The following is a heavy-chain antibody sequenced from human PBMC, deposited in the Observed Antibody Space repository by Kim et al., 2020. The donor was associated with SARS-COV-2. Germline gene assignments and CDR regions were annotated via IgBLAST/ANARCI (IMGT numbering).Heavy chain of an antibody. J-gene: IGHJ4*02. CDR2: IDGSDGTT. D-gene: IGHD2-2*03. V-gene: IGHV3-23*01. CDR3: MKGGWGWIWDH. CDR1: GFTFTGYA. Sequence: GGSLRLSCTTSGFTFTGYAMSWVRQAPGKGLEWVSSIDGSDGTTYYVDSVNGRFTISRDKSKNTRYLQMSTLRADDTAVYYCMKGGWGWIWDHWGQGTLVTVAS.